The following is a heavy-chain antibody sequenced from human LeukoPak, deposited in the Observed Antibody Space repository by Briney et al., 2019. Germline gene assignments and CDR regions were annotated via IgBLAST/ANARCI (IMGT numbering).Heavy chain of an antibody. CDR1: GGSFSGYY. V-gene: IGHV4-34*01. D-gene: IGHD3-10*01. CDR3: ARGRVWGYYGSDPKRWSYYFDY. J-gene: IGHJ4*02. CDR2: INHSGST. Sequence: TSETLSLTCAVYGGSFSGYYWSWIRQPPGKGLEWIGEINHSGSTNYNPSLKSRVTISVDTSKNQFSLKLSSVTAADTAVYYCARGRVWGYYGSDPKRWSYYFDYWGQGTLVTVSS.